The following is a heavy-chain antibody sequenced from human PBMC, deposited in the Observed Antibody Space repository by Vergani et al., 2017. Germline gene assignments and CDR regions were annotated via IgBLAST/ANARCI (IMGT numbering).Heavy chain of an antibody. J-gene: IGHJ3*02. CDR2: ISAYK. V-gene: IGHV1-18*01. D-gene: IGHD6-19*01. Sequence: QVQLVQSGAEVKTPGASVKVSCKASGYTFTNYDINWVRQAPGQGLEWMGWISAYKQKLQGRVTLTTDTSTSTAYMELRSLRSDDTAVYYCARSAVAGPGAFDIWGQGTMVTVSS. CDR3: ARSAVAGPGAFDI. CDR1: GYTFTNYD.